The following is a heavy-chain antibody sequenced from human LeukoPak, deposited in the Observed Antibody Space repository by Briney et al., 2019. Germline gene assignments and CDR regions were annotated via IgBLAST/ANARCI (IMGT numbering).Heavy chain of an antibody. CDR3: AKLYDFWSGYYMDRDY. D-gene: IGHD3-3*01. J-gene: IGHJ4*02. CDR1: GFTFSSYS. V-gene: IGHV3-21*04. Sequence: GGSLRLSCAASGFTFSSYSMNWVRQAPGKGLEWVSSISSSSSYIYYADSVKGRFTISRDNAKNSLYLQMNSLRAEDTAVYYCAKLYDFWSGYYMDRDYWGQGTLVTVSS. CDR2: ISSSSSYI.